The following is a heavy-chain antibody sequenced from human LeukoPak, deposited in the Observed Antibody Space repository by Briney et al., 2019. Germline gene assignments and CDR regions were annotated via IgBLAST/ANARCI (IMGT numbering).Heavy chain of an antibody. Sequence: SETLSLTCTVSGGSISSYYWSWIRQPPGKGLEWIGHIYYSGSTNYNPSLKSRVTISVDTSKNQFSLKLSSVTAADTAVYYCARLLHRGGDTPSDYWGQGTLVTVSS. D-gene: IGHD2-21*02. V-gene: IGHV4-59*08. CDR3: ARLLHRGGDTPSDY. CDR1: GGSISSYY. CDR2: IYYSGST. J-gene: IGHJ4*02.